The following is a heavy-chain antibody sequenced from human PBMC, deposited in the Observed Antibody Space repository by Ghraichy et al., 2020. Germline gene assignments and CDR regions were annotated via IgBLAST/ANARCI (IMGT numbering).Heavy chain of an antibody. CDR2: IYYSGST. CDR1: GGSISSYY. V-gene: IGHV4-59*01. CDR3: ARHSGAALDY. D-gene: IGHD6-13*01. J-gene: IGHJ4*02. Sequence: LRLSCTVSGGSISSYYWSWIRQPPGKGLEWIGYIYYSGSTNYNPSLKSRVTISVDTSKNQLSLKLSSVTAADTAVYYCARHSGAALDYWGQGTLVTVSS.